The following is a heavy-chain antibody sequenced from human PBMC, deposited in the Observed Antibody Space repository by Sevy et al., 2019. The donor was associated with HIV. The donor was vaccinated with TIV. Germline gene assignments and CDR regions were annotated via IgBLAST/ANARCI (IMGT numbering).Heavy chain of an antibody. D-gene: IGHD5-18*01. CDR1: GGTFSSYA. V-gene: IGHV1-69*13. CDR2: IIPILGTA. Sequence: ASVKVSCKASGGTFSSYAISWVRQAPGQGLEWMGGIIPILGTANYAQKFQGRVTITADESTSTAYMELRSLRSEDTAVYYCARDLERGYSHRTSGDAFDIWGQGTMVTVSS. J-gene: IGHJ3*02. CDR3: ARDLERGYSHRTSGDAFDI.